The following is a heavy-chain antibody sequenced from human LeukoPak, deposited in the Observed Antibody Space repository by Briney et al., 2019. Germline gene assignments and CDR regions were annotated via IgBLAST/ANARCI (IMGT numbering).Heavy chain of an antibody. V-gene: IGHV1-2*02. D-gene: IGHD3-16*01. Sequence: ASVKVSCKASGYTFTGYYMHRVRQAPGQGLEWMGWINPNSGGTNYAQKFQGRVTMTRDTSISTAYMELSRLRSDDTAVYYCARFSPMSEIGSYVWGSYRAFDIWGQGTMVTVSS. CDR2: INPNSGGT. J-gene: IGHJ3*02. CDR3: ARFSPMSEIGSYVWGSYRAFDI. CDR1: GYTFTGYY.